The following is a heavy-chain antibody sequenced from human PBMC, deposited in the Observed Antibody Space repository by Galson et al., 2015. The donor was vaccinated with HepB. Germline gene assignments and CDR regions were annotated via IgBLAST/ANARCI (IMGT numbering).Heavy chain of an antibody. CDR2: ISWNSGNI. CDR1: GFIFDDYT. D-gene: IGHD4-17*01. Sequence: SLRLSCATSGFIFDDYTMHWVRQVPGKGLEWVSRISWNSGNIGHADSVKGRFTISRDNAENSLYLQMDSLRAEDTALYYCAKDMGHGDYGWAFDVWGQGTMVIVSS. V-gene: IGHV3-9*01. J-gene: IGHJ3*01. CDR3: AKDMGHGDYGWAFDV.